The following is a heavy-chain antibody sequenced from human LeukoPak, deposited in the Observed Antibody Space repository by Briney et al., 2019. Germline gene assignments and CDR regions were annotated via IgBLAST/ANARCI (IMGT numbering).Heavy chain of an antibody. J-gene: IGHJ4*02. CDR2: IRYDGSNK. CDR3: AKKHVAVAGIFAY. V-gene: IGHV3-30*02. Sequence: PGGSLRLSCAASGFTFSSYGMHWVRQAPGKGLEWVAFIRYDGSNKYYADSVKGRFTISRDNSKNTLYLQMNSLRAEDTAVYYCAKKHVAVAGIFAYWGQGTLVTVSS. CDR1: GFTFSSYG. D-gene: IGHD6-19*01.